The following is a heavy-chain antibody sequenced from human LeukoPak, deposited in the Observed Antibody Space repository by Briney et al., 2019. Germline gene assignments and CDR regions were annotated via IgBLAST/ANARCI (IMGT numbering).Heavy chain of an antibody. D-gene: IGHD3-3*01. CDR3: ARGYDFSYFLAHYYYYYMDV. J-gene: IGHJ6*03. Sequence: SETLSLTCSVSRYSISSGYYWGWIRQPPGKGLEWIGSIYHSGSTYYNPSLKSRVTISVDTSKNQFSLKLSSVTAADTAVYYCARGYDFSYFLAHYYYYYMDVWGKGTTVTVSS. V-gene: IGHV4-38-2*02. CDR2: IYHSGST. CDR1: RYSISSGYY.